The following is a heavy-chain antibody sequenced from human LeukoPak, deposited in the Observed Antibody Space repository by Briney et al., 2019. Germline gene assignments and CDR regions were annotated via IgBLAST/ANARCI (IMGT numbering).Heavy chain of an antibody. Sequence: GGSLRLSCAASGFTFSSYGMHWVRQAPGKGLEWVAVVWYGGSNKYYADSVKGRFTISRDNSKNTLYLQMNSLRAEDTAVYYCAKEAYSGSYSVQAFDIWGQGTMVTVSS. CDR1: GFTFSSYG. D-gene: IGHD1-26*01. CDR2: VWYGGSNK. CDR3: AKEAYSGSYSVQAFDI. J-gene: IGHJ3*02. V-gene: IGHV3-30*02.